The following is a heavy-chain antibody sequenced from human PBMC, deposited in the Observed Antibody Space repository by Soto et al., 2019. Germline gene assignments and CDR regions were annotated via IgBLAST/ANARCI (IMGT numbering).Heavy chain of an antibody. J-gene: IGHJ5*02. CDR1: GGSISSYY. CDR2: IYYSGST. V-gene: IGHV4-59*01. D-gene: IGHD3-22*01. Sequence: PSETLSLTCTVSGGSISSYYWSWIRQPPGKGLEWIGYIYYSGSTNYNPSLKSRVTISVDTSKNQFSLKLSSVTAADTAVYYCAREKNYYDSSGYYGWFDPWGQGTLVTVSS. CDR3: AREKNYYDSSGYYGWFDP.